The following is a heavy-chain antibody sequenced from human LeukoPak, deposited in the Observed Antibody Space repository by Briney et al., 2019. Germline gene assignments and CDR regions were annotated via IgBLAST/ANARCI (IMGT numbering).Heavy chain of an antibody. CDR2: IYTSGST. V-gene: IGHV4-61*02. J-gene: IGHJ5*02. CDR1: GGSISSGSYY. CDR3: AREFDP. Sequence: SETLSLTCTVSGGSISSGSYYWSWIRQPAGKGLEWIGRIYTSGSTNYNPSLKSRVTISADTSKNQFSLKLSSVTAADTAVYYCAREFDPWGQGTLVTVSS.